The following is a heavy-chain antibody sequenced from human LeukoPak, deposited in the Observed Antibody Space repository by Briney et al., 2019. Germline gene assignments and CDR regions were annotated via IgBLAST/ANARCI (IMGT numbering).Heavy chain of an antibody. D-gene: IGHD3-10*01. Sequence: PGRSLRLSCAASGFTFSSYAMHWVRQAPGKGLEWVAVISYDGSNKYYADSVKGRFTISRDNSKNTLYLQMNSLRAEDTAVYYCARGGPPRVAGGLDYWGQGTLVTVSS. CDR2: ISYDGSNK. CDR1: GFTFSSYA. V-gene: IGHV3-30*04. CDR3: ARGGPPRVAGGLDY. J-gene: IGHJ4*02.